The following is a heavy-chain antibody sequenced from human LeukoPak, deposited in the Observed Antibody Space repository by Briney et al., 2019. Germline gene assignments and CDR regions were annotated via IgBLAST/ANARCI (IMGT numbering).Heavy chain of an antibody. Sequence: ASVKVSCKASGYTFTSYGISWVRQAPGQGLEWMGWISAYNGNTNYAQKLQGRVTMTTDTSTSTAYMELRSLRSDDTAVHYCARGPYCSGGSCYSWVFDYWGQGTLVTVSS. V-gene: IGHV1-18*01. CDR3: ARGPYCSGGSCYSWVFDY. D-gene: IGHD2-15*01. J-gene: IGHJ4*02. CDR1: GYTFTSYG. CDR2: ISAYNGNT.